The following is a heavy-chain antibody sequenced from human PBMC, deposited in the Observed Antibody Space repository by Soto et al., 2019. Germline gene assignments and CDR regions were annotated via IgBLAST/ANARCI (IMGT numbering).Heavy chain of an antibody. D-gene: IGHD3-9*01. J-gene: IGHJ3*02. Sequence: PGGSLRLSCAASGFTFSSYSLNWVRQAPGKGLEWVSFISGSSSYIYYADSVKGRFTISRDNAKNSLYLQMKSLRAEDSAVYYYARDLYYDILTGRPDAFDIWGQGTRVTVSS. V-gene: IGHV3-21*01. CDR3: ARDLYYDILTGRPDAFDI. CDR1: GFTFSSYS. CDR2: ISGSSSYI.